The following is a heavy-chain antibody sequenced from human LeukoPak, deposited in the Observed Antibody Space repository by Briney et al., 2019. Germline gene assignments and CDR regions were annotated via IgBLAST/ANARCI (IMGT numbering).Heavy chain of an antibody. V-gene: IGHV1-24*01. CDR1: GYTLTELS. Sequence: GASVKVSCKVSGYTLTELSMHWVRQAPGKGLEWMGGFDPEDGETIYAQKFQGRVTMTEDTSTDTAYMELSSLRSEGTAVYYCATINMVRGGGYFDPWGQGTLVTVSS. D-gene: IGHD3-10*01. J-gene: IGHJ5*02. CDR3: ATINMVRGGGYFDP. CDR2: FDPEDGET.